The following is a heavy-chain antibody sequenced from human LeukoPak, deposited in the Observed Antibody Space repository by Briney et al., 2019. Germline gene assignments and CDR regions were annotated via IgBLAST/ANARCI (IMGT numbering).Heavy chain of an antibody. V-gene: IGHV4-39*07. Sequence: SETLSLTCIVSGGSISSTTYYWSWVRQPPGTGLEWIGEVYHSGGANYKPSLKSRVTISVDTSRNHFSLKLTSVTAADTAVYFCAYNRNFALDNWGQGTLVTVSS. J-gene: IGHJ4*01. CDR2: VYHSGGA. CDR3: AYNRNFALDN. D-gene: IGHD1-14*01. CDR1: GGSISSTTYY.